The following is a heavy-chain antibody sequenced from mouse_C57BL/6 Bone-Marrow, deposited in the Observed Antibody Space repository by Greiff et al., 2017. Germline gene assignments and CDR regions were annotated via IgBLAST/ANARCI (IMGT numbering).Heavy chain of an antibody. J-gene: IGHJ4*01. D-gene: IGHD2-4*01. Sequence: EVQRVESGGDLVKPGGSLKLSCAASGFTFSSYGMSWVRQTPDKRLEWVAIISSGGSYTYYPDSVKGRFTISRDNAKNTLYLQMSSLKSEDTAMYYCARQGDYDGDAMDYWGQGTSVTVSS. V-gene: IGHV5-6*01. CDR3: ARQGDYDGDAMDY. CDR1: GFTFSSYG. CDR2: ISSGGSYT.